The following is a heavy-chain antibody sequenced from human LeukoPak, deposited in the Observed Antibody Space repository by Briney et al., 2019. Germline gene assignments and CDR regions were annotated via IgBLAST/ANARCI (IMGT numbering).Heavy chain of an antibody. CDR1: GFNFRDHW. J-gene: IGHJ4*02. D-gene: IGHD6-19*01. CDR2: IKNDGSET. Sequence: GGSLRLSCAVPGFNFRDHWMDWVRQAPGKGLQWVGHIKNDGSETYYLDSLKGRFSISRDNTNNALYLQMNSLRVEDTAVYYCVKNDGWFHLAQWGQGTLVTVSS. CDR3: VKNDGWFHLAQ. V-gene: IGHV3-7*03.